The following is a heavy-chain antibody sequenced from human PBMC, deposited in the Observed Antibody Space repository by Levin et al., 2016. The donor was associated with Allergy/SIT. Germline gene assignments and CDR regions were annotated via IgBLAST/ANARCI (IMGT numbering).Heavy chain of an antibody. V-gene: IGHV4-34*01. CDR3: ARWASVSPTSHYYYGMDV. Sequence: WIRQPPGKGLEWIGEINHSGSTNYNPSLKSRVTISVDTSKNQFSLKLSSVTAADTAVYYCARWASVSPTSHYYYGMDVWGQGTTVTVSS. CDR2: INHSGST. J-gene: IGHJ6*02. D-gene: IGHD4-11*01.